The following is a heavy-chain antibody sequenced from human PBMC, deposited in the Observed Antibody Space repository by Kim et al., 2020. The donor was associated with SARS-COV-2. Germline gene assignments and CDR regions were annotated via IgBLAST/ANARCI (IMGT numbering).Heavy chain of an antibody. J-gene: IGHJ4*02. CDR3: ASGYYDSSGSLDY. V-gene: IGHV1-18*01. Sequence: YAQKLQGRVTMTTDTSTSTAYMELRSLRSDDTAVYYCASGYYDSSGSLDYWGQGTLVTVSS. D-gene: IGHD3-22*01.